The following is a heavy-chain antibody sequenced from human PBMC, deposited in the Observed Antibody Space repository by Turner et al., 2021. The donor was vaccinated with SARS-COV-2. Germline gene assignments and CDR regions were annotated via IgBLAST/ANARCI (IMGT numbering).Heavy chain of an antibody. CDR2: IIPILVIA. D-gene: IGHD3-10*01. CDR1: GGTFSTYA. V-gene: IGHV1-69*10. Sequence: QVQLVQSGAEVKKPGSSVKVSCKASGGTFSTYAISWVRQAPGQGLEWMGGIIPILVIANSAQKFQGRVTITADKSTSTAYMELSSLRSEDTAVYYCARVVGGFGELGYYYYYGMDVWGQGTTVTVSS. CDR3: ARVVGGFGELGYYYYYGMDV. J-gene: IGHJ6*02.